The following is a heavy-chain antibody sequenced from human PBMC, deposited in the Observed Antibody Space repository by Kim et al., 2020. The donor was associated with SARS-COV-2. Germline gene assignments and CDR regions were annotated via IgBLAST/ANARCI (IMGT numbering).Heavy chain of an antibody. V-gene: IGHV1-2*02. Sequence: YAQKVQGRVTMTRDTSISTAYMELSRLRSDDTAVYYCAREGIDSSPTDYWGQGTLVTVSS. J-gene: IGHJ4*02. D-gene: IGHD6-13*01. CDR3: AREGIDSSPTDY.